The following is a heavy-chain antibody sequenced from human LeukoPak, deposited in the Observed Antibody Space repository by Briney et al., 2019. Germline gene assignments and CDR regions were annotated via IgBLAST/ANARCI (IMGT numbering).Heavy chain of an antibody. CDR3: ARALIRLDYYDSKRAQGGFDY. V-gene: IGHV3-48*04. Sequence: GGSLRLSCAASGFTFSSYSMNWVRQAPGKGLEWVSYINSSSSTIYYADSVKGRFTISRDNAKDSLYLQMNSLRAEDTAVYYCARALIRLDYYDSKRAQGGFDYWGQGTLVTVSS. J-gene: IGHJ4*02. CDR1: GFTFSSYS. CDR2: INSSSSTI. D-gene: IGHD3-22*01.